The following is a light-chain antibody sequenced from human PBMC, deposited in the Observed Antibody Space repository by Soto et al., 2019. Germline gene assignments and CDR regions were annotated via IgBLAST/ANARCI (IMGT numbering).Light chain of an antibody. Sequence: QSVLTQPASVSGSPGQSITISCTGTSSDVGGYNYVSWYQQHPGKDPKLMIYEVSNRPSGVSNRFSCSKSGNTASLTISGLQAEDEADYYCSSYTSSSTPVVFGGGTKLTVL. CDR3: SSYTSSSTPVV. J-gene: IGLJ2*01. CDR2: EVS. V-gene: IGLV2-14*01. CDR1: SSDVGGYNY.